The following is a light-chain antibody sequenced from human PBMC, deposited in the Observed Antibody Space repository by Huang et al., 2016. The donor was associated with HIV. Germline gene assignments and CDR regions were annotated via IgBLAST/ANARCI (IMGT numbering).Light chain of an antibody. CDR1: QSVLYSSNNKHY. CDR3: QQYYSTPRT. CDR2: WAS. J-gene: IGKJ1*01. V-gene: IGKV4-1*01. Sequence: DIVMTQSPDSLAVSLGERATNNCKSSQSVLYSSNNKHYLAWYQQKPGQPPKLLIYWASTRESGVPYRLSGSGSGTDFTLTISSLQAEDVAVYYCQQYYSTPRTFGQGTKVEIK.